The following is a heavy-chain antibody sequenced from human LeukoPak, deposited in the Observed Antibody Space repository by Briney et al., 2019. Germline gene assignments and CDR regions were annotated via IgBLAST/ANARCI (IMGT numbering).Heavy chain of an antibody. J-gene: IGHJ4*02. CDR2: ISWDGGST. CDR1: GFTFDDYT. Sequence: PGGSLRLSCAASGFTFDDYTMHWVRQAPGKGLEWVPLISWDGGSTYYAGSVKGRFTISRDNSKNSLYLQMNSLRAEDTAVYYCARDGGGSSGWYRYYFDYWGQGTLVTVSS. CDR3: ARDGGGSSGWYRYYFDY. V-gene: IGHV3-43*01. D-gene: IGHD6-19*01.